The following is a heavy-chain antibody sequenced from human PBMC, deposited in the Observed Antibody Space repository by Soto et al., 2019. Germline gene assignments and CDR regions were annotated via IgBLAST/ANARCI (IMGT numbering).Heavy chain of an antibody. D-gene: IGHD2-2*01. CDR2: ISSSGSTI. CDR1: GFTFSDYY. Sequence: PGGSLRLSCAASGFTFSDYYMSWIRQAPGKGLEWVSYISSSGSTIYYADSVKGRFTISRDNAKNSLYLQMNSLRAEDTAVYYCARDPGPSPRGYYYYGMDVWGQGTTVTVSS. V-gene: IGHV3-11*01. J-gene: IGHJ6*02. CDR3: ARDPGPSPRGYYYYGMDV.